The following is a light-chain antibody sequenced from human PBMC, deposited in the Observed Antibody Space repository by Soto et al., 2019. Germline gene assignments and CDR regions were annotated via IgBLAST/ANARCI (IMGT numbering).Light chain of an antibody. CDR2: KGS. CDR1: QSISSW. Sequence: DIQMTQSPSTLSASVGDRVTITCRASQSISSWLVWYQQKPGKAPKLLIYKGSSLESGVPSRFSGSGSGTEFTLTISSLQPDDFATYYCQQYNSYLWTFGQGTKVEIK. J-gene: IGKJ1*01. CDR3: QQYNSYLWT. V-gene: IGKV1-5*03.